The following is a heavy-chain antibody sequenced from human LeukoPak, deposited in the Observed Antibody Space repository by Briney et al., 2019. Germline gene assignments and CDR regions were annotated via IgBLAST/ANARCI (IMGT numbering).Heavy chain of an antibody. J-gene: IGHJ4*02. V-gene: IGHV4-34*01. CDR3: ARAGLEMATISWVY. CDR2: INHSGST. D-gene: IGHD5-24*01. Sequence: SETLSLTCAVYGGSFSGYYWSWIRQPPGKGLEWIGEINHSGSTNYNPSLGSRVTISVDTSKNQFSPKLSSVTAADTAVYYCARAGLEMATISWVYWGQGTLVTVSS. CDR1: GGSFSGYY.